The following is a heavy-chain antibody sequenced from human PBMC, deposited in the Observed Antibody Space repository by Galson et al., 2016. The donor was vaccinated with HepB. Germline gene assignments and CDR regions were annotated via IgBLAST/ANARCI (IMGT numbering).Heavy chain of an antibody. CDR3: TRHLLYGGTSFDY. V-gene: IGHV3-73*01. Sequence: SLRLSCAASGFTFSDSTVHWVRQASGKGLEWVGCIRNKANSYAAAYAASVKGRFTISRDDSKNTAYLQMNSLKTEDTAVYFCTRHLLYGGTSFDYWGQGTLVTVSS. J-gene: IGHJ4*02. CDR1: GFTFSDST. D-gene: IGHD4-23*01. CDR2: IRNKANSYAA.